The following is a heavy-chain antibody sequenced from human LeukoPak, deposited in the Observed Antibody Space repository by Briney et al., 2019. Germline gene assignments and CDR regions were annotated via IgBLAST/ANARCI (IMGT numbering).Heavy chain of an antibody. CDR1: GGTFSSYA. V-gene: IGHV1-2*02. Sequence: ASVKVSCKASGGTFSSYAISWVRQAPGQGLEWMGWVSPNSGGTNYAQKFQGRVTMTRDTSISTAYMELSRLRSDDTAVYYCARDFLEGKYYYESSGYSSYFDCWGQGSLVTVSS. CDR2: VSPNSGGT. CDR3: ARDFLEGKYYYESSGYSSYFDC. D-gene: IGHD3-22*01. J-gene: IGHJ4*02.